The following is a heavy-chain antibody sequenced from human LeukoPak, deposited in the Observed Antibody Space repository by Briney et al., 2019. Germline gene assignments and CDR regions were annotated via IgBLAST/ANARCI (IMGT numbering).Heavy chain of an antibody. CDR2: INHSGST. V-gene: IGHV4-34*01. J-gene: IGHJ4*02. Sequence: SETLSLTCVVYGGSFSNYFLTWIRQPPGKGLEWIGEINHSGSTNYNPSLKSRVTISVDTSKNQSSLKLSSVTAADTAVCYCARGNRRGSSVWYNYWGQGTLVTVSS. CDR3: ARGNRRGSSVWYNY. CDR1: GGSFSNYF. D-gene: IGHD6-19*01.